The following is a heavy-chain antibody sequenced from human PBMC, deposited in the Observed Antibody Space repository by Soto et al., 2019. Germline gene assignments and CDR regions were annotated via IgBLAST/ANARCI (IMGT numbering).Heavy chain of an antibody. CDR1: GASITSGHW. D-gene: IGHD3-16*01. Sequence: QVQLQESGPRLVRPSGALSLTCSVSGASITSGHWWTWVRQSPGKGLEWIGEISDRGSAYSNPSLKGRVSLSVDKSQDQSSLRLTSVTAADTAIYYCTRSTHAMNGGSHYMALDDDLVTGMDVWGPGTTVTVSS. V-gene: IGHV4-4*02. CDR2: ISDRGSA. CDR3: TRSTHAMNGGSHYMALDDDLVTGMDV. J-gene: IGHJ6*02.